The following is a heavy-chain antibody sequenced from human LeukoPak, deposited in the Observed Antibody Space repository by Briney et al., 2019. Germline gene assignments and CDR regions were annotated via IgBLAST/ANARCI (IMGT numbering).Heavy chain of an antibody. CDR2: IYYSGST. CDR1: GGSISSSSYY. J-gene: IGHJ4*02. V-gene: IGHV4-39*07. Sequence: PSETLSLTYTVSGGSISSSSYYWGWIRQPPGKGLEWIGSIYYSGSTYYNPSLKSRVTISVDTSTNQFSLMLTSMTAADTAVYYCARDSGQHSGYDWSHWGQGALVTVSS. D-gene: IGHD5-12*01. CDR3: ARDSGQHSGYDWSH.